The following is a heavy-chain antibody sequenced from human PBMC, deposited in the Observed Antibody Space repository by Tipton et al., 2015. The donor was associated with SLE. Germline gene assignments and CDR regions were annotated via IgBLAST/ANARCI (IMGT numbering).Heavy chain of an antibody. J-gene: IGHJ5*02. V-gene: IGHV4-34*01. CDR3: ARAQRLVRWFDP. Sequence: LRLSCAVYGGSFSGYYWSWIRQPPGKGLEWIGSIYYSGSTNYNPSLKSRVTVSVDTSKKQFSLKVSSVTAADTAVYYCARAQRLVRWFDPWGQGTLVTVSS. CDR1: GGSFSGYY. CDR2: IYYSGST. D-gene: IGHD6-13*01.